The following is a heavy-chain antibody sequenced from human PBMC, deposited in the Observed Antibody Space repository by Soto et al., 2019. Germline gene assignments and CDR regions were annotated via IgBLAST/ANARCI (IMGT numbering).Heavy chain of an antibody. CDR1: GGTFSSYT. Sequence: QVQLVQSGAEVKKPGSSVKVSCKASGGTFSSYTISWVRQAPGQGLEWMGRIIPILGIANYAQKFQGRVTLTADESTSTDNMALSSLRSEDTAVYYCAKDVPGYGWFDPWGQGTLVTVSS. CDR2: IIPILGIA. J-gene: IGHJ5*02. V-gene: IGHV1-69*08. D-gene: IGHD1-1*01. CDR3: AKDVPGYGWFDP.